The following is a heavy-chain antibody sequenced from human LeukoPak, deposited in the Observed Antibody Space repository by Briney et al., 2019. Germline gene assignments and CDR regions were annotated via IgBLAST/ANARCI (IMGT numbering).Heavy chain of an antibody. CDR1: GYTFSSYG. J-gene: IGHJ4*02. CDR2: ISANNGNT. D-gene: IGHD3-9*01. CDR3: ATGRRYFDWLSS. Sequence: ASVKVSCKASGYTFSSYGISWVRQAPGQGLEWMGWISANNGNTNYAQKLQGRVAMTEDTSTDTAYMELSSLRSEDTAVYYCATGRRYFDWLSSWGQGTLVTVSS. V-gene: IGHV1-18*01.